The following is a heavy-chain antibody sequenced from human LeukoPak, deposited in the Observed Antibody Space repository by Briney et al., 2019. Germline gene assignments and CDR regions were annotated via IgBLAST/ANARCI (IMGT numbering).Heavy chain of an antibody. J-gene: IGHJ6*03. CDR1: GFTFSSYG. V-gene: IGHV3-33*01. CDR3: ARGRLAARHYYYYMDV. D-gene: IGHD6-6*01. Sequence: GGSLRLSCAASGFTFSSYGMHWVRQAPGKGLEWVAVIWYDGSNKYYADSVKGRFTISRDSSKNTLYLQMNSLRAEDTAVYYCARGRLAARHYYYYMDVWGKGTTVTVSS. CDR2: IWYDGSNK.